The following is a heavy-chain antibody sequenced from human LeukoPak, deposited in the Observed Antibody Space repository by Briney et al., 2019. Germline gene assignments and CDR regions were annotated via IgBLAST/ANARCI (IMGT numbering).Heavy chain of an antibody. Sequence: GGSLRLSCAASGFTFSSYSMNWVRQAPGKGLEWVSSISSSSSYIYYADSVKGRFTISRDNAKNSLYLQMNSLRAEDTAVYYCARDSSGYSSSWHDESPVDYWGQGTLVTVSS. V-gene: IGHV3-21*01. CDR3: ARDSSGYSSSWHDESPVDY. J-gene: IGHJ4*02. CDR1: GFTFSSYS. D-gene: IGHD6-13*01. CDR2: ISSSSSYI.